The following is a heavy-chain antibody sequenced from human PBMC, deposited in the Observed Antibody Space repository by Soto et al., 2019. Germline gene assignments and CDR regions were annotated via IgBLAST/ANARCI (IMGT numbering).Heavy chain of an antibody. Sequence: GGSLRLSCAASGFTFSSYAVHLVRQATGKGLEWVAVISYDGSNKYYADSVKGRFTISRDNSKNTLYLQMNSLRAEDTAVYYCARDHIAAAENYYYGMDVWGQGTTVTVSS. CDR1: GFTFSSYA. CDR3: ARDHIAAAENYYYGMDV. D-gene: IGHD6-13*01. CDR2: ISYDGSNK. V-gene: IGHV3-30-3*01. J-gene: IGHJ6*02.